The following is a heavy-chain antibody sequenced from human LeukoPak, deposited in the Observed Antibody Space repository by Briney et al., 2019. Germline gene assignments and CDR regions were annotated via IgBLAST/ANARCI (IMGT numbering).Heavy chain of an antibody. J-gene: IGHJ4*02. Sequence: GGSLRLSCAASGFTFSSYGMSWVRQAPGKGLEWVSTTSGSGGSTYYADSVKGRFTISRDNSKNTLYLQMNSLRAEDTAVYYCAKDLAARPGATDYWGQGTLVTVSS. CDR2: TSGSGGST. CDR3: AKDLAARPGATDY. V-gene: IGHV3-23*01. D-gene: IGHD6-6*01. CDR1: GFTFSSYG.